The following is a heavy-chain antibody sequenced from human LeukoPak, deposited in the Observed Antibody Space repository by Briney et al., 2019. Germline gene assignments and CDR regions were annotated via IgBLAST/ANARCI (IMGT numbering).Heavy chain of an antibody. J-gene: IGHJ3*02. CDR1: GGSISCGGYY. Sequence: SQTLSLTCTVSGGSISCGGYYWSWIRQHPGKGLEWIGYIYYSGSTYYNPSLKSRVTISVDTSKNQFSLKLSSVTAADTAVYYCARELGPTYYDSHDAFDIWGQGTMVTVSS. D-gene: IGHD3-22*01. V-gene: IGHV4-31*03. CDR2: IYYSGST. CDR3: ARELGPTYYDSHDAFDI.